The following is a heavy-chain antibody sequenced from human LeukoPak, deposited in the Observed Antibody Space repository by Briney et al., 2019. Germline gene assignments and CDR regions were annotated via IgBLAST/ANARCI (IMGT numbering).Heavy chain of an antibody. CDR3: ATDRIRIAAELQNAFDI. D-gene: IGHD6-13*01. CDR1: GYTLTELS. V-gene: IGHV1-24*01. J-gene: IGHJ3*02. CDR2: FDPEDGET. Sequence: ASVKVSCKVSGYTLTELSMHWVRQAPGKGLEWMGGFDPEDGETIYAQKFQGGVTMTEDTSTDTAYMELSSLRSEDTAVYYCATDRIRIAAELQNAFDIWGQGTMVTVSS.